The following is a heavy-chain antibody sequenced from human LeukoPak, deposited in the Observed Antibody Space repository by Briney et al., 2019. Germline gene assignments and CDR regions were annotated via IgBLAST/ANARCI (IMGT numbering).Heavy chain of an antibody. CDR1: GFTFDDYA. V-gene: IGHV3-20*04. D-gene: IGHD3-3*01. J-gene: IGHJ4*02. CDR2: INWNGGST. CDR3: ARVKGSGYRNSFDY. Sequence: PGGSLRLSCAACGFTFDDYAMNWVRHAPGKGREGVSGINWNGGSTEYRDSVKGRFTISRDNAKNSLYLQMNSLRAADTALYYCARVKGSGYRNSFDYWGQGTLVTVSS.